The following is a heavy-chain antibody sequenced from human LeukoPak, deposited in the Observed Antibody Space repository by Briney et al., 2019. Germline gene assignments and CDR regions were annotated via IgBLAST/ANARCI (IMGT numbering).Heavy chain of an antibody. CDR3: VRRDPGWNYFDY. CDR1: GGSINSHY. J-gene: IGHJ4*02. V-gene: IGHV4-59*08. Sequence: SETLSLTCAVSGGSINSHYWSWIRQPPGKGLEWIGDIYYTGRNNYNPSLKSRVTISLDTSKNHLSLNLTSVLAADTAIYYCVRRDPGWNYFDYGAQGILVTVSS. CDR2: IYYTGRN. D-gene: IGHD6-19*01.